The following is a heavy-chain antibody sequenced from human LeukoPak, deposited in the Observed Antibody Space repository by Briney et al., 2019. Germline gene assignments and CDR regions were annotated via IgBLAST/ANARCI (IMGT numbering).Heavy chain of an antibody. CDR3: ARERASYYYGSGSYLDY. Sequence: PGGSLRLSCAASGFTFSSYSMNWVRQAPGKGLEWVSSISSSSYIYYADSVKGRFTISRDNDKNSLYLQMNSLRAEDTAVYYCARERASYYYGSGSYLDYWGQGTLVTVSS. D-gene: IGHD3-10*01. V-gene: IGHV3-21*01. CDR2: ISSSSYI. CDR1: GFTFSSYS. J-gene: IGHJ4*02.